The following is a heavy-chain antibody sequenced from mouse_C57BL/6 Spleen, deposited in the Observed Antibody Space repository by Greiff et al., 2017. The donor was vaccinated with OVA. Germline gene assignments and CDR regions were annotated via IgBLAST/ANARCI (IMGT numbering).Heavy chain of an antibody. CDR2: IHPNSGST. D-gene: IGHD2-4*01. Sequence: QVQLQQSGAELVKPGASVKLSCKASGYTFTSYWMHWVKQRPGQGLEWIGMIHPNSGSTNYNEKFKSKATLTVDKSSSTAYMQLSSLTSEDSAVYYCARWDDYDYCDYWGQGTTLTVSS. CDR3: ARWDDYDYCDY. J-gene: IGHJ2*01. CDR1: GYTFTSYW. V-gene: IGHV1-64*01.